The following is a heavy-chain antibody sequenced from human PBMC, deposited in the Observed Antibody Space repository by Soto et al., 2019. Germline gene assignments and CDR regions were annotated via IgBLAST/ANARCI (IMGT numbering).Heavy chain of an antibody. V-gene: IGHV1-69*19. D-gene: IGHD3-10*01. CDR2: ISPIFRAA. J-gene: IGHJ4*02. Sequence: QVQLVQSGAEMKKPGSSVKVSCQSSGGTFNTYAMNWVRQAPGQGPEGMGDISPIFRAANYAPKFQGRVTIAADASTGTSYMQLSSSTSEDTYLYFWSREVQVHTPAFVYWGQGTLVTVSS. CDR1: GGTFNTYA. CDR3: SREVQVHTPAFVY.